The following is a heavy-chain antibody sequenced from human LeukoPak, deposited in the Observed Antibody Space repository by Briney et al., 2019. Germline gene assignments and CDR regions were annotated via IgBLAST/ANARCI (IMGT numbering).Heavy chain of an antibody. D-gene: IGHD3-10*01. V-gene: IGHV3-53*01. CDR3: ARDHTMVRGVIESDYYYGMDV. CDR2: IYSGGST. Sequence: GGSLRLSCAASGFTVSSNYMSWVRQAPGKGLEWVSVIYSGGSTYYADSVKGRFTISRDNSKNTLYLQMNSLRAEETAVYYCARDHTMVRGVIESDYYYGMDVGGQGTTVTVSS. J-gene: IGHJ6*02. CDR1: GFTVSSNY.